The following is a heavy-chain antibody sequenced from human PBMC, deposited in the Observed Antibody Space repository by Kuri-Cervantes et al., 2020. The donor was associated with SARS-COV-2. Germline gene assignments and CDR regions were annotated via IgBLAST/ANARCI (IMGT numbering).Heavy chain of an antibody. CDR2: IIPIFGTA. D-gene: IGHD2/OR15-2a*01. CDR3: AREGVLYGAFDI. V-gene: IGHV1-69*13. Sequence: SVKVSCKASGYTFTSYGISWVRQAPGQGLEWMGGIIPIFGTANYAQKFQGRVTITADESTSTAYMELSSLRSDDTAVYYCAREGVLYGAFDIWGQGTMVTVSS. J-gene: IGHJ3*02. CDR1: GYTFTSYG.